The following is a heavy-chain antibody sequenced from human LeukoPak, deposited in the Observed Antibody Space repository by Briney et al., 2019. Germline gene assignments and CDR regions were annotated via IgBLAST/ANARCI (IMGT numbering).Heavy chain of an antibody. D-gene: IGHD6-19*01. Sequence: GESLKISCEGSGYSFTSYWIGWVRQMPGKGLEWMGIICPGDSDTRYSPSFQGQVTISADKSISTAYLQWSSLKASDTAMYYCARHRIAVAGLNYYYYMDIWGKGTTVTVSS. CDR2: ICPGDSDT. J-gene: IGHJ6*03. CDR1: GYSFTSYW. CDR3: ARHRIAVAGLNYYYYMDI. V-gene: IGHV5-51*01.